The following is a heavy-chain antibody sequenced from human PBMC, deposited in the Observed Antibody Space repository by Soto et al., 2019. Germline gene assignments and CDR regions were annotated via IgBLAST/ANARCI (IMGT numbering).Heavy chain of an antibody. CDR2: IWYHGSNK. J-gene: IGHJ4*02. CDR3: ARDRDPGQWLTTNYFDY. Sequence: QVQLVESGGGVVQPGRSLRLSCAASGFTFSSYGMHWVSQAPGKGLEWVAVIWYHGSNKYYADSVKGRFTISRDNSKNTLYLQMNSLRAEDTAVYYCARDRDPGQWLTTNYFDYWGQGTLVTVSS. CDR1: GFTFSSYG. D-gene: IGHD6-19*01. V-gene: IGHV3-33*01.